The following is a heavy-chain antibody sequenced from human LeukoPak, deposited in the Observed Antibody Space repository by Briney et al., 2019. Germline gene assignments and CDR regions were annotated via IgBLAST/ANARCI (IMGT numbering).Heavy chain of an antibody. J-gene: IGHJ5*02. CDR3: ARGCNGGSCYSKDTMTFNP. Sequence: SVRPSCKASGGTFSRYAISWGRQAPGQRLEWVRRIIPIIGIANNAQKFQARVTITADKSTSTAYIELRGVGSPETSVYYSARGCNGGSCYSKDTMTFNPWGQGSPVTVSS. V-gene: IGHV1-69*04. CDR2: IIPIIGIA. CDR1: GGTFSRYA. D-gene: IGHD2-15*01.